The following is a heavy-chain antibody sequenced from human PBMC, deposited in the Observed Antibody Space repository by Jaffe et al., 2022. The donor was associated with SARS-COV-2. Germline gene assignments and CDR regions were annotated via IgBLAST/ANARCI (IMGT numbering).Heavy chain of an antibody. CDR1: GGSISSSSHY. J-gene: IGHJ6*03. CDR2: IYYSGTT. Sequence: QLQLQESGPGLVKPSETLSLTCTVSGGSISSSSHYWGWIRQPPGRGLEWIGNIYYSGTTYYNPSLKSRVTISVDTSKNQFSLKLSSVTAADTAVYYCARRSGSSSWDYYFYYYMDVWGKGTTVTVSS. CDR3: ARRSGSSSWDYYFYYYMDV. D-gene: IGHD6-13*01. V-gene: IGHV4-39*01.